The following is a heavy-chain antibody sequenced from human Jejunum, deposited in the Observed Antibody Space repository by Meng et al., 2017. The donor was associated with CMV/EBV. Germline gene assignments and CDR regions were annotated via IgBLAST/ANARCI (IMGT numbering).Heavy chain of an antibody. CDR2: IKRDGSER. CDR1: RFTFSSYW. V-gene: IGHV3-7*01. J-gene: IGHJ4*02. Sequence: CAASRFTFSSYWMNWVRQAPGRGLEWVANIKRDGSERYYVDSVKGRFTISRDNTKNSLYLQMNSLRAEDTAVYYCARDNDFTNYYWGQGTLVTVSS. D-gene: IGHD4-11*01. CDR3: ARDNDFTNYY.